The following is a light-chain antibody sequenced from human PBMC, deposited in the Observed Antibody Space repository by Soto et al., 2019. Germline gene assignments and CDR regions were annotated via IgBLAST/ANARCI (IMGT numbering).Light chain of an antibody. CDR1: SSDVGSYNL. CDR2: EGS. Sequence: QSALTQPASASGSPGQSITISCTGTSSDVGSYNLVSWYQQHPGKAPKLMIYEGSKRPSGVSNRFSGSKSGNTASLTISGLQAEDEADYYCCSYAGSSTDVFGTGTKVTVL. CDR3: CSYAGSSTDV. V-gene: IGLV2-23*01. J-gene: IGLJ1*01.